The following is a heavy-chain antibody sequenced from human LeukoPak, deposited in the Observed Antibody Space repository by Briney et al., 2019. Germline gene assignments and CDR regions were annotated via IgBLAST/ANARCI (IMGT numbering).Heavy chain of an antibody. V-gene: IGHV3-23*01. CDR3: AKGMVRGVLDY. Sequence: GGTLRLSCAASGFTFSSYGMSWVRQAPGKGLEWVSTISGSSGSTYYADSVKGRFTISRDNSKNTLYLQMNSLRAEDTAVYYCAKGMVRGVLDYWGQGTLVTVSS. CDR2: ISGSSGST. D-gene: IGHD3-10*01. J-gene: IGHJ4*02. CDR1: GFTFSSYG.